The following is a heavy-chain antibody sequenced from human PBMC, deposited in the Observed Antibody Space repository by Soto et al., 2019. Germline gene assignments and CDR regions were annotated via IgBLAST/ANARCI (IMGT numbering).Heavy chain of an antibody. CDR3: ARSGKGSDWRLGGDGLDL. Sequence: QVQLVQSGAEVKKPGASVRLSCKASGYTLTNYYLHWVRQAPGQGLEWMAMINPSGGSTRFAQKFRGRVTLTSDTSTSTVNMELSGLTSEDTAVHYCARSGKGSDWRLGGDGLDLWGQGTTVTVSS. D-gene: IGHD6-19*01. CDR2: INPSGGST. CDR1: GYTLTNYY. J-gene: IGHJ6*02. V-gene: IGHV1-46*01.